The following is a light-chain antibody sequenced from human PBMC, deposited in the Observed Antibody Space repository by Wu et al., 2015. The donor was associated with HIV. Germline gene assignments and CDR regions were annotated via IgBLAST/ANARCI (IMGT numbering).Light chain of an antibody. CDR2: GTS. J-gene: IGKJ1*01. Sequence: EIVLTQSPATLSLSPGERATLFCGASQSVGGRFLAWYQQRPGLAPRLLIYGTSSRATGIPDRFSGSGSGTEFTLTISDIQSEDFAVYYCQHYHNWPPWTFGQGTKVEMK. CDR3: QHYHNWPPWT. CDR1: QSVGGRF. V-gene: IGKV3D-20*01.